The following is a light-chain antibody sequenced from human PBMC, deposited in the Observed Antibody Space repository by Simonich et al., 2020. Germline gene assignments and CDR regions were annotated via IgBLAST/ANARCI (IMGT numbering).Light chain of an antibody. CDR3: LLSYSGARLVV. V-gene: IGLV7-46*01. CDR2: DTS. Sequence: QAVVTQAPSLTVSPGGTVTLTCGSSTGAVTSGHYPYWFQQKPGQAPRTLLYDTSNKHSWTPARFSGSLLGGKAALTLSGAQPEDEAEYYCLLSYSGARLVVFGGGTKLTVL. CDR1: TGAVTSGHY. J-gene: IGLJ2*01.